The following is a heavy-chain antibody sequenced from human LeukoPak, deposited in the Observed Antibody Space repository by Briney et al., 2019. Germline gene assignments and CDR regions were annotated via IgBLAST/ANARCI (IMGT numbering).Heavy chain of an antibody. CDR2: ISWDGGRT. V-gene: IGHV3-43D*03. CDR1: GFTFDDYA. Sequence: PGGSLRLSCEASGFTFDDYAMHWVRHAPGKGLEWVSLISWDGGRTYYADSVKARFTISRDNSKNSLYLQMNSLRAEDTALYYCAKDKFDGSGNYYFDYWGQGTLVTVSS. CDR3: AKDKFDGSGNYYFDY. J-gene: IGHJ4*02. D-gene: IGHD3-10*01.